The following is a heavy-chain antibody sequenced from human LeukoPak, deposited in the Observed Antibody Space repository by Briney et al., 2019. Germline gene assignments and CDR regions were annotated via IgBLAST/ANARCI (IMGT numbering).Heavy chain of an antibody. J-gene: IGHJ5*02. CDR2: IRYDGSNK. D-gene: IGHD3-9*01. Sequence: WGAPRLSCSASGFTFSRYGMHWGRQAPGQGLEGGAFIRYDGSNKYYADSVKGRFTISRDNSKNTVYLQMNGLRAEDTAVYYCAKGRRYDILTGYYVSEVDPWGQGTLVTVSS. V-gene: IGHV3-30*02. CDR1: GFTFSRYG. CDR3: AKGRRYDILTGYYVSEVDP.